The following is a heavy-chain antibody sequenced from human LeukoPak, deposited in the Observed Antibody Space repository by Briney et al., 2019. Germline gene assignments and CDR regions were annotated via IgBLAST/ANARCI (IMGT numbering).Heavy chain of an antibody. CDR3: ASFGIVATMLEPSNDY. V-gene: IGHV4-31*03. Sequence: SETLSLTCTVSGSSISSGGYYWSWIRQHPGKGLEWIGYIYYSGSTYYNPSLKSRVTISVDTSKNQFSLKLSSVTAADTAVYYCASFGIVATMLEPSNDYWGQGTLVTVSS. CDR2: IYYSGST. J-gene: IGHJ4*02. CDR1: GSSISSGGYY. D-gene: IGHD5-12*01.